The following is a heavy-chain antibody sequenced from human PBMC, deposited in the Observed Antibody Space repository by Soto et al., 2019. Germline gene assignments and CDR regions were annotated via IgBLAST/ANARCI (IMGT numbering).Heavy chain of an antibody. D-gene: IGHD4-17*01. CDR1: GFTFSSYG. V-gene: IGHV3-30*18. CDR2: ISYDGSNK. CDR3: AKGDYGDYSSMDV. J-gene: IGHJ6*02. Sequence: GGSLRLSCAASGFTFSSYGMHWVRQAPGKGLEWVAVISYDGSNKYYADSVKGRFTISRDNSKNTLYLQMNSLRAEDTAVYYCAKGDYGDYSSMDVWGQGTTVTVSS.